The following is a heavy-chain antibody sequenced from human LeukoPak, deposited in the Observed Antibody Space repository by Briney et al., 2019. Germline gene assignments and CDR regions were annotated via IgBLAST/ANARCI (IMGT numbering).Heavy chain of an antibody. J-gene: IGHJ4*02. Sequence: SETLSLTCAVYGGSFSGYYWSWIRQPPGKGLEWIGSIYYSGSTYYNPSLKSRVTISVDTSKNQFSLKVSSVTAADTAVYYCASSSGYYYADFDYWGQGTLATVSS. V-gene: IGHV4-34*01. CDR2: IYYSGST. D-gene: IGHD3-22*01. CDR1: GGSFSGYY. CDR3: ASSSGYYYADFDY.